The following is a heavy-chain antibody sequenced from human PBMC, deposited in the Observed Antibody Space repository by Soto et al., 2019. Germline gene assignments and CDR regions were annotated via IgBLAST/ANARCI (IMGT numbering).Heavy chain of an antibody. Sequence: PLEILSLTNAVLGGTLRGFCWSRIRKHPGKGLEWIGEINHSGSTNYNPSLKSRVTISVDTSKNQFSLKLSSLRSEDTAVYYCARDKSTGVTKAGYYFDYRAQGTLGTGSS. CDR3: ARDKSTGVTKAGYYFDY. D-gene: IGHD4-4*01. V-gene: IGHV4-34*01. J-gene: IGHJ4*02. CDR2: INHSGST. CDR1: GGTLRGFC.